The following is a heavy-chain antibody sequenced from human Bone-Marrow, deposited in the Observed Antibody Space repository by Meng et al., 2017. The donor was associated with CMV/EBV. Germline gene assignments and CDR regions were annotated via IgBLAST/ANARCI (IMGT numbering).Heavy chain of an antibody. CDR3: ARAYSVPGWFDP. CDR2: ISGSSTTT. CDR1: EFTFSDYY. Sequence: GGPLRLSCAAPEFTFSDYYMSWIPQAPGKGPEWLSYISGSSTTTYYADSVKGRFTISRDNAKKSLYLQMNSLRAEDTAVDYCARAYSVPGWFDPWGQGTLVTVSS. J-gene: IGHJ5*02. D-gene: IGHD6-13*01. V-gene: IGHV3-11*01.